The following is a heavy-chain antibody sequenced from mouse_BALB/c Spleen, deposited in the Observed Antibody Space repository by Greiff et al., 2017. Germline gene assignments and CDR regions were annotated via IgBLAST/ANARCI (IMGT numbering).Heavy chain of an antibody. D-gene: IGHD1-1*01. CDR2: ISYSGST. CDR1: GYSITSDYA. V-gene: IGHV3-2*02. J-gene: IGHJ3*01. CDR3: AREGSSAWFAY. Sequence: VQLKESGPGLVKPSQSLSLTCTVTGYSITSDYAWNWIRQFPGNKLEWMGYISYSGSTSYNPSLKSRISITRDTSKNQFFLQLNSVTTEDTATYYCAREGSSAWFAYWGQGTLVTVSA.